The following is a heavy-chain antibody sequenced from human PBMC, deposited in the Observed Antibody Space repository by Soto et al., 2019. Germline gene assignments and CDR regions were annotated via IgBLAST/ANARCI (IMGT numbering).Heavy chain of an antibody. J-gene: IGHJ4*02. V-gene: IGHV1-46*03. CDR3: ARGGHIAVVTASFDY. CDR2: IHPSGGGT. D-gene: IGHD2-21*02. CDR1: GYTFSTYY. Sequence: ASVKVSCKPSGYTFSTYYLHWVRQAPGQALEWMGVIHPSGGGTTYAQKFLGRVTVTRDTSTSTVFMELSSLRSDDTAVYYCARGGHIAVVTASFDYWGQGTLVTVSS.